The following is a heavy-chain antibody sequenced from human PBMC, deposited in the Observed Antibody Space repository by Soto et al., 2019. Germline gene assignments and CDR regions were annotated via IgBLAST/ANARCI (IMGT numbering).Heavy chain of an antibody. CDR3: AADLGYYDSSGWGSRYYYGMDV. CDR1: GFTFTSSA. D-gene: IGHD3-22*01. CDR2: IVVGSGNT. Sequence: ASVKVSCKASGFTFTSSAVQWVRQARGQRLEWIGWIVVGSGNTNYAQKFQERVTITRDMSTSTAYMELSSLRSEDTAVYYCAADLGYYDSSGWGSRYYYGMDVWGQGTTVTVSS. J-gene: IGHJ6*02. V-gene: IGHV1-58*01.